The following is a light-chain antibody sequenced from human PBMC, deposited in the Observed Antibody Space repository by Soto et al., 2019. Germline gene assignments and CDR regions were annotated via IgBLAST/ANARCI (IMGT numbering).Light chain of an antibody. V-gene: IGKV3-11*01. CDR3: QQRSNWPLT. CDR1: QSVTSH. Sequence: EIVLTQSPATLSLPPGERAALSCRASQSVTSHLAWYQQKPGQAPRLLIYHASNRATGIPARFSGSGSGTDFTLIISSLEPEDLAVYYCQQRSNWPLTFGGGTKVEIK. J-gene: IGKJ4*01. CDR2: HAS.